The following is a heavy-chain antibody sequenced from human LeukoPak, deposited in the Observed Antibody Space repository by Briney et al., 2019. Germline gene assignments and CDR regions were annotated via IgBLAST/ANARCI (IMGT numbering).Heavy chain of an antibody. V-gene: IGHV4-61*01. CDR3: ARTTVTMDLADY. D-gene: IGHD4-17*01. CDR1: GGSVNSGSYY. Sequence: SETLSLTCTVSGGSVNSGSYYWSWIRQPPGKGLEWIGYIYYSGSTNYNPSLKSRVTISVDTSKNQFSLRLSSVTAADTAVYYCARTTVTMDLADYWGQGTLVTVSS. J-gene: IGHJ4*02. CDR2: IYYSGST.